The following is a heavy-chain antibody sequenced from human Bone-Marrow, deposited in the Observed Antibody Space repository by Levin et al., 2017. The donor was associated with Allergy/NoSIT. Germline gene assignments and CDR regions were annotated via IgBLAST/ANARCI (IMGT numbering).Heavy chain of an antibody. V-gene: IGHV4-59*01. Sequence: SETLSLTCNVSGGYISNFYWNWIRQTPKKGLEWIGFVQYGGSPSYNPSLRSRVTISLDTAKNQFSLKLTTMKTADTGVYYCARGSTNFAYWGQGIMVTVSS. CDR1: GGYISNFY. D-gene: IGHD2-15*01. CDR3: ARGSTNFAY. CDR2: VQYGGSP. J-gene: IGHJ4*02.